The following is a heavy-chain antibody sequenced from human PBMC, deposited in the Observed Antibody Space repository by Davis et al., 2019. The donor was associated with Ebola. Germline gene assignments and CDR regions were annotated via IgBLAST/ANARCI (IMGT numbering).Heavy chain of an antibody. CDR2: INPNSGGT. CDR1: GYTFTGYY. Sequence: ASVKVSCKASGYTFTGYYMHWVRQAPGQGLEWMGWINPNSGGTNYAQKFQGRVTITRNTSISTAYMELSSLRSEDTAVYYCARDRIAARPNPNWFDPWGQGTLVTVSS. J-gene: IGHJ5*02. CDR3: ARDRIAARPNPNWFDP. V-gene: IGHV1-2*02. D-gene: IGHD6-6*01.